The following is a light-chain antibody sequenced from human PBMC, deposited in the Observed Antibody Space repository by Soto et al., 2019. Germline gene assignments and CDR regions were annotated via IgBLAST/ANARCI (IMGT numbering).Light chain of an antibody. CDR3: QHRGNCPRP. CDR1: QSVTTY. V-gene: IGKV3-11*01. CDR2: DAS. J-gene: IGKJ2*01. Sequence: EIVLTQSPATLSLSPGERATLSCRASQSVTTYLSWYQQKTGQAPRLLIYDASNRATDIPARFSGSGSGTDFTLTISSLEPEDFAVYYCQHRGNCPRPFGQGTKLEIK.